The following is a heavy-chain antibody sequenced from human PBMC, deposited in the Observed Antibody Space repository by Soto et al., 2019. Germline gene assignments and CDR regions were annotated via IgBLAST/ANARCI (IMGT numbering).Heavy chain of an antibody. CDR1: GFTFSSYE. V-gene: IGHV3-48*03. CDR2: ISSSGGTI. Sequence: GGSLRLSCAASGFTFSSYEMNWVRQAPGMGLEWVSYISSSGGTIYYADSVKGRFTISRDNAKNSLYLQMNSLRAEDTAVYYCARDRIDRNGGTFYVPFDYWGQGTLVTVSS. CDR3: ARDRIDRNGGTFYVPFDY. D-gene: IGHD3-16*01. J-gene: IGHJ4*02.